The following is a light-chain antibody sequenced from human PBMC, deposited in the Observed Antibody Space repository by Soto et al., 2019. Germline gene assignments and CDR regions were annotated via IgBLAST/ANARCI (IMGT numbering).Light chain of an antibody. CDR2: DVS. CDR1: SSDVGTYEY. J-gene: IGLJ2*01. Sequence: QSVLTQPASVSGSPGQSITISCTGTSSDVGTYEYVSWYQHHPGKAPKLMIYDVSNRPSGVSDRFSGSKSGNTASLTISGLQAEDEADYYCSSYASNGEVLFGGGTKVTVL. V-gene: IGLV2-14*03. CDR3: SSYASNGEVL.